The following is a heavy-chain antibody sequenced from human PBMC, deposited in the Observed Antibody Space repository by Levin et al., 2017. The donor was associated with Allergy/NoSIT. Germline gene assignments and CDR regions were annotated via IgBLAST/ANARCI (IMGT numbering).Heavy chain of an antibody. Sequence: SETLSLTCAVSGYSISSGYYWGWIRQPPGKGLEWIGSIYHSGSTYYNPSLKSRVTISVDTSKNQFSLKLSSVTAADTAVYYCARDKFHYGDYDIEIVYYGMDVWGQGTTVTVSS. CDR1: GYSISSGYY. J-gene: IGHJ6*02. D-gene: IGHD4-17*01. CDR2: IYHSGST. CDR3: ARDKFHYGDYDIEIVYYGMDV. V-gene: IGHV4-38-2*02.